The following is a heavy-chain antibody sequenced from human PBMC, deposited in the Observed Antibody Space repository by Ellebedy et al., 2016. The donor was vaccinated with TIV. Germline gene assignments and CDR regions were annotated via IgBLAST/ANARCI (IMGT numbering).Heavy chain of an antibody. Sequence: GESLKISXAVSGFSFRTYAMHWVRQAPGKGLEWVALVSHDGNKYYAESVKGRFTVSRDNSKNTLNLQMNSLRAEDSAVYYCAKVDPRYGVAPFDAWGQGTLVIVSS. J-gene: IGHJ4*02. CDR3: AKVDPRYGVAPFDA. D-gene: IGHD3-3*01. CDR1: GFSFRTYA. V-gene: IGHV3-30*04. CDR2: VSHDGNK.